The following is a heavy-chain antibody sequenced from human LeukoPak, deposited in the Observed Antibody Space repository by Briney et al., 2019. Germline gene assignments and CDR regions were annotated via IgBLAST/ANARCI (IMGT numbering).Heavy chain of an antibody. D-gene: IGHD6-6*01. CDR2: INPGTTST. CDR3: ARDYSSSSGTDIGY. V-gene: IGHV1-46*01. Sequence: ASVKVSCKASGYTFTSYYIHWVRQAPGQGLEWMGIINPGTTSTTYTQKFQGRLTMTRDTSTSTVYMELSSLRYEDTAVYYCARDYSSSSGTDIGYWGQGTLVTVSS. J-gene: IGHJ4*02. CDR1: GYTFTSYY.